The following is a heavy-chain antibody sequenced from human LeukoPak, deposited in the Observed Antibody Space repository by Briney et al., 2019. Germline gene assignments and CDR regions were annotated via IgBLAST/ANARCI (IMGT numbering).Heavy chain of an antibody. CDR1: GFTFSSYS. CDR3: ARVETGYCSSTSCADLRIPVYYMDV. CDR2: ISSSSSYI. D-gene: IGHD2-2*01. Sequence: PGGSLRLSCAASGFTFSSYSMNWVRQAPGKGLEWVSSISSSSSYIYYADSVKGRFTISRDNAKNSLYLQMNSLRAEDTAVYYCARVETGYCSSTSCADLRIPVYYMDVWGKGTTVTISS. V-gene: IGHV3-21*01. J-gene: IGHJ6*03.